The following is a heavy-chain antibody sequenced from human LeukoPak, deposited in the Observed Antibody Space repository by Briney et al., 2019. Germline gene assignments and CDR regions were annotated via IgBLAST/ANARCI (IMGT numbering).Heavy chain of an antibody. CDR2: ISYDGSNK. J-gene: IGHJ4*02. V-gene: IGHV3-30*04. Sequence: GRSLRLSCAASGFTFSSYAIHWVRQAPGKGLEWVTIISYDGSNKYYADSVKGRFTISRDNSKNTLYLQMNSLRPEDTAVYYCAKAAYDSSGSWYYFDYWGQGTLVTVSS. CDR3: AKAAYDSSGSWYYFDY. CDR1: GFTFSSYA. D-gene: IGHD3-22*01.